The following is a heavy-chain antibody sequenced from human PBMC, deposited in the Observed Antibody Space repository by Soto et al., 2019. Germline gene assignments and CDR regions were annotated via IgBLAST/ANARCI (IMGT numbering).Heavy chain of an antibody. J-gene: IGHJ6*02. CDR1: GGTFSSYA. V-gene: IGHV1-69*13. CDR2: IIPIFGTA. Sequence: SVKVSCKASGGTFSSYAISWVRQAPGQGLEWMGGIIPIFGTANYAQKFQGRVTITADESTSTAYMELSSLRSEDTAMYYCASPVGSFGYSSSWYGTERLYYYYYGMDVWGQGTTVTVSS. D-gene: IGHD6-13*01. CDR3: ASPVGSFGYSSSWYGTERLYYYYYGMDV.